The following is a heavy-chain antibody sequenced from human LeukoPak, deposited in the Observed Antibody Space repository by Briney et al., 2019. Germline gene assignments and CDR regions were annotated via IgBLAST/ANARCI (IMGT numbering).Heavy chain of an antibody. D-gene: IGHD3-16*01. Sequence: ASVKVSCKASGYTFTSYAMHWVRQAPGQRLEWVGWINAGNGNTKYSQKFQGRVTITRDTSANTAYMELSSLRSEDTAVYYCARGLGGRRVYYYYGMDVWGKGTTVTVSS. V-gene: IGHV1-3*01. CDR2: INAGNGNT. CDR1: GYTFTSYA. J-gene: IGHJ6*04. CDR3: ARGLGGRRVYYYYGMDV.